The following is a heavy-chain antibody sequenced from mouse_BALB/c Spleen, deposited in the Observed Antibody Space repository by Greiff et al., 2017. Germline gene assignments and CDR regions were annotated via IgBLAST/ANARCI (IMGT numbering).Heavy chain of an antibody. CDR3: ASYGSYFDY. J-gene: IGHJ2*01. CDR2: ISSGGGST. CDR1: GFAFSSYD. V-gene: IGHV5-12-1*01. Sequence: EVQLVESGGGLVKPGGSLKLSCAASGFAFSSYDMSWVRQTPEKRLEWVAYISSGGGSTYYPDTVKGRFTISRDNAKNTLYLQMSSLKSEDTAMYYCASYGSYFDYWGQGTTLTVSS. D-gene: IGHD1-1*01.